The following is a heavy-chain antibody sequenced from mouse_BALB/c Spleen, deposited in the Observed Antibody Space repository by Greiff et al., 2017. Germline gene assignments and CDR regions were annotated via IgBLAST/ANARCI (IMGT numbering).Heavy chain of an antibody. D-gene: IGHD2-2*01. CDR3: TRDDLWLRRYYFDY. Sequence: EVKLMESGGGLVKPGGSLKLSCAASGFTFSSYTMSWVRQTPEKRLEWVATISSGGSYTYYPDSVKGRFTISRDNAKNTLYLQMSSLKSEDTAMYYCTRDDLWLRRYYFDYWGQGTTLTVSS. CDR1: GFTFSSYT. J-gene: IGHJ2*01. CDR2: ISSGGSYT. V-gene: IGHV5-6-4*01.